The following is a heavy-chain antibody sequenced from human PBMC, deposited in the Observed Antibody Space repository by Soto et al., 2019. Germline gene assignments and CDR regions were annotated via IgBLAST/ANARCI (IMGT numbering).Heavy chain of an antibody. CDR3: ARDSLQCSGGSCYSEPYYYYGMDV. CDR2: ISSRGTYI. CDR1: GFTFSSFY. Sequence: EVQLVESGGGLVKPGGSLRLSCAASGFTFSSFYINWVRQAPGKGLEWVSSISSRGTYIYYADSVKGRFTISRDSATSSLYLHMNSLRVEDTAVYYCARDSLQCSGGSCYSEPYYYYGMDVWGPGTTVTVSS. V-gene: IGHV3-21*01. D-gene: IGHD2-15*01. J-gene: IGHJ6*02.